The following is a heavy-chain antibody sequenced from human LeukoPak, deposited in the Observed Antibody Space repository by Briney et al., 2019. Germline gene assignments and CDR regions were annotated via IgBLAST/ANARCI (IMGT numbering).Heavy chain of an antibody. Sequence: GGSLRLSCAASGFTFITYWMHWVRQAPGKGLVWVSRINPDGSTTSYADSVKGRFAVSRDNAKNTLYLQMNSLRAEDTAVYYCARVSIGWYHFDYWGQGTLVTVSS. CDR2: INPDGSTT. J-gene: IGHJ4*02. V-gene: IGHV3-74*01. D-gene: IGHD6-19*01. CDR1: GFTFITYW. CDR3: ARVSIGWYHFDY.